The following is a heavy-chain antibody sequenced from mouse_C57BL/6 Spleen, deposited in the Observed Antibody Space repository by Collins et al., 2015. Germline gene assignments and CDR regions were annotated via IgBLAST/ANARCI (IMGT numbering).Heavy chain of an antibody. J-gene: IGHJ4*01. CDR3: AKNWNWDYYAMDY. D-gene: IGHD4-1*01. CDR1: GFSLTSYG. V-gene: IGHV2-5*01. CDR2: IWRGGST. Sequence: QVQLKQSGPGLVQPSQSLSITCTVSGFSLTSYGVHWVRQSPGKGLEWLGVIWRGGSTDYNVAFMSRLSITKDNSKSQVFFKMNSLQADDTAIYYCAKNWNWDYYAMDYWGQGTSVTVSS.